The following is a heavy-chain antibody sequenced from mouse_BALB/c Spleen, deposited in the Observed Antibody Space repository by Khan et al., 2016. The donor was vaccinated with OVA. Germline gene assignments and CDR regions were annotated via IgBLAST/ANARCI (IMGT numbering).Heavy chain of an antibody. J-gene: IGHJ4*01. D-gene: IGHD6-1*01. Sequence: QVQLKQSGPGLVAPSQSLSITCTVSGFSLTNYGVNWVRQPPGKGLEWLGVIWGDGSTNYHSALISRLSITKDNSKSQVFLKLNNLQTDDTATYYCAGFEASYYAMYYWGQGTSVTVSS. CDR1: GFSLTNYG. CDR2: IWGDGST. CDR3: AGFEASYYAMYY. V-gene: IGHV2-3*01.